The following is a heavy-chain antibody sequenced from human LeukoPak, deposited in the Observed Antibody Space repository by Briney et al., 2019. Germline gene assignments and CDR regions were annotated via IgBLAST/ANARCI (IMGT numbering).Heavy chain of an antibody. D-gene: IGHD3-22*01. Sequence: GYLRLSCAASGFTFSSYAMSWVRQPPGKGLEWIGEIYHSGSTNYNPSLKSRVTISVDKSKNQFSLKLSSVTAADTAVYYCARDRAYYYDSSEKDAFDIWGQGTMVTVSS. V-gene: IGHV4-4*02. CDR2: IYHSGST. J-gene: IGHJ3*02. CDR3: ARDRAYYYDSSEKDAFDI. CDR1: GFTFSSYAM.